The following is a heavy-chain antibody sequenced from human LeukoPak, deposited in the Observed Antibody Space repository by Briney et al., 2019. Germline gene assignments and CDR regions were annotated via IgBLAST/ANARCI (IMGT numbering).Heavy chain of an antibody. Sequence: EPSETLSLTCAVYGGSFGGYYWSWIRQPPGKGLEWIGEINHSGSTNYNPSLKSRVTISVDTSKNQFSLKLSSVTAADTAVYYCARFIGSGWYGNWFDPWGQGTLVTVSS. V-gene: IGHV4-34*01. CDR1: GGSFGGYY. J-gene: IGHJ5*02. D-gene: IGHD6-19*01. CDR3: ARFIGSGWYGNWFDP. CDR2: INHSGST.